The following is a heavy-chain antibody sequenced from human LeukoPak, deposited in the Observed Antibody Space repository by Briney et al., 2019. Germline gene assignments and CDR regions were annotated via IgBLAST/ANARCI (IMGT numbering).Heavy chain of an antibody. Sequence: PSETLSLTCSVSGGSISSSSYYWGWIRQPPGKGLEWIGSIHYSGSTHYNPSLKSRVTISVGTSKNQFSLKLSSVTAADTAVHYCARLVYYGSGSYLYYFDFWGQGTLVTVSS. D-gene: IGHD3-10*01. CDR1: GGSISSSSYY. V-gene: IGHV4-39*01. CDR2: IHYSGST. J-gene: IGHJ4*02. CDR3: ARLVYYGSGSYLYYFDF.